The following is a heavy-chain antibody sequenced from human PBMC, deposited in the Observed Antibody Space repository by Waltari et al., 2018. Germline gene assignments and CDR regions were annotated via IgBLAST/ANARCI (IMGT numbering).Heavy chain of an antibody. V-gene: IGHV1-8*03. CDR3: ARGRLRRQLGLLNWFDP. D-gene: IGHD6-6*01. Sequence: QVQLVQSGAEVKKPGASVKVSCKASGYTFTRYDINWVRQATGQGLEWMGLRKSNSGNTGYAQKFQCRVTITRNTSISTADMELSRLRSEDTAVYYFARGRLRRQLGLLNWFDPWGQGTLVTVSS. CDR1: GYTFTRYD. J-gene: IGHJ5*02. CDR2: RKSNSGNT.